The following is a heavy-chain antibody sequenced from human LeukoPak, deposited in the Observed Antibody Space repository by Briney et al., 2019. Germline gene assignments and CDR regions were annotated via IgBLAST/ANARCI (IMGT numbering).Heavy chain of an antibody. Sequence: SVKVSCKASGGTFSSYAISWVRQAPGQGLEWMGGIIPIFGTANYAQKFQGRVTITTDESTSTAYMEPSSLRSEDTAVYYCARGLLWFGEGPHYYMDVWGKGTTVTVSS. CDR3: ARGLLWFGEGPHYYMDV. CDR2: IIPIFGTA. J-gene: IGHJ6*03. CDR1: GGTFSSYA. V-gene: IGHV1-69*05. D-gene: IGHD3-10*01.